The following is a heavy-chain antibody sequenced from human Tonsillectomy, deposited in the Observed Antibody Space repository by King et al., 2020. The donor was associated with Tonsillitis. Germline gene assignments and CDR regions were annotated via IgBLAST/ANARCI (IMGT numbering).Heavy chain of an antibody. CDR1: GFTFASYA. CDR3: ANGRDGYNLDY. V-gene: IGHV3-23*04. D-gene: IGHD5-24*01. J-gene: IGHJ4*02. Sequence: VPLVESGVGLVHPGGSLRLSCAASGFTFASYAMPWVRQAPGNGLAWVSAIRCRGPRPSYADSVTGRFPLSRDNSKNIVFLHLTSLGADDTAVYFCANGRDGYNLDYWGQGTLVTVSA. CDR2: IRCRGPRP.